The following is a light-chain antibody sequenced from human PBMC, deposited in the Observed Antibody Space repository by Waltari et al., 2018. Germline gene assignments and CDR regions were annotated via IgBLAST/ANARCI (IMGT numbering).Light chain of an antibody. V-gene: IGLV2-23*02. CDR3: CSYAGSSTFV. CDR2: EVS. Sequence: QSALPQPASVSGSPGQSITISCTGTSSDVGSYNLVSWYQQHPGQAPKLMIYEVSKRPSGVSNRFSGSKSGNTASLTISGLQAEDEADYYCCSYAGSSTFVFGTGTKVTVL. CDR1: SSDVGSYNL. J-gene: IGLJ1*01.